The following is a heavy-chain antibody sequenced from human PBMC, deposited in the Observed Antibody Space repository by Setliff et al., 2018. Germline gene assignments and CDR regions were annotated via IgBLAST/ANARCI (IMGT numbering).Heavy chain of an antibody. D-gene: IGHD2-2*02. CDR2: IYHSGST. V-gene: IGHV4-34*01. CDR1: GQSFSDYY. J-gene: IGHJ6*02. CDR3: ARDRQYCSSPTCYSSYFYYYGMDV. Sequence: SETLSLTCAIYGQSFSDYYWSWVRQPPGKGLEWIGEIYHSGSTNYNPSLKSRVTISVDTSKNKFSLKLSSVTAADTAVYYCARDRQYCSSPTCYSSYFYYYGMDVWGQGTTVTVSS.